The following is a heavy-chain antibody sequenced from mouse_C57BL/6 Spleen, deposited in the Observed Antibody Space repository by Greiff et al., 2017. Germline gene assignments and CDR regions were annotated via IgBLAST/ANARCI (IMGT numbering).Heavy chain of an antibody. CDR1: GFTFSSYA. CDR2: ISDGGSYT. D-gene: IGHD1-1*01. CDR3: AREFPYYGGSSYWYFDV. Sequence: EVQLVESGGGLVKPGGSLKLSCAASGFTFSSYAMSWVRQTPEKRLEWVATISDGGSYTYYPDNVKGRFTISRDNAKNNLYLQMSHLKSGDTAMYYCAREFPYYGGSSYWYFDVWGTGTTVTVSS. J-gene: IGHJ1*03. V-gene: IGHV5-4*01.